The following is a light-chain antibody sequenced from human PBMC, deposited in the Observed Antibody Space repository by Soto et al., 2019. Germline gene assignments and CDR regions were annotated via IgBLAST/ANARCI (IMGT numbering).Light chain of an antibody. V-gene: IGKV4-1*01. Sequence: DIVMTQSPASLAVSLGERATINCKSSQSILHSSNNKDFLAWYQQRPGQPPKLLIYWASTRESGVPDRFSGSGSGTDFTLTVSSLQAEDGAVYYCQQSYSTPLTFGGGTKVEL. CDR3: QQSYSTPLT. J-gene: IGKJ4*01. CDR2: WAS. CDR1: QSILHSSNNKDF.